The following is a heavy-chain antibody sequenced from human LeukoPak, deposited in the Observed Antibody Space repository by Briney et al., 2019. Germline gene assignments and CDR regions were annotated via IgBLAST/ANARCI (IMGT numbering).Heavy chain of an antibody. CDR3: ARTPESSGYHLDFDY. V-gene: IGHV1-2*02. J-gene: IGHJ4*02. Sequence: ASVKVSCKAAGYTFTGYFMHRVRHPPGQGVEWMGGIYTNSGGTNYAKNVQGRVTMTRHTSISTAYRELSSLSSDDTAVYYCARTPESSGYHLDFDYWGQGTLVIVSS. CDR2: IYTNSGGT. CDR1: GYTFTGYF. D-gene: IGHD3-22*01.